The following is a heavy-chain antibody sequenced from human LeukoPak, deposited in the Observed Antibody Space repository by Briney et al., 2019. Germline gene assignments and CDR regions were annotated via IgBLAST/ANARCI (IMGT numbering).Heavy chain of an antibody. V-gene: IGHV3-23*01. CDR2: SGGDGGST. J-gene: IGHJ2*01. CDR1: GFTFSSYD. CDR3: AKALNYRYFDL. Sequence: GGSLRLSCAASGFTFSSYDMSWVRPAPGKGLEWVSASGGDGGSTYADSVKGRFTISRDNSKNTLYLQMNSLRAEDTATYYCAKALNYRYFDLWGRGNLVTVSS.